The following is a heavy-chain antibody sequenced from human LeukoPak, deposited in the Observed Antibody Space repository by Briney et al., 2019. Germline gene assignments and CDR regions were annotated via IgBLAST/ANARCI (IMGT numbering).Heavy chain of an antibody. CDR2: ISYDGSNK. J-gene: IGHJ4*02. V-gene: IGHV3-30*18. D-gene: IGHD3-22*01. CDR1: GFTFSSYG. CDR3: AKASYYDSSGYSPGYY. Sequence: GGSLRLSCAAPGFTFSSYGMHWVRQAPGKGLERVAVISYDGSNKYYADSVKGRFTISRDNSKNTLYLQMNSLRAEDTAVYYCAKASYYDSSGYSPGYYWGQGTLVTVSS.